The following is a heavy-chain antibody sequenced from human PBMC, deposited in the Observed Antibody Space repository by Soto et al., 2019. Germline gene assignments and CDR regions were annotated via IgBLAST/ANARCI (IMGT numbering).Heavy chain of an antibody. CDR3: AREYYDSSGYYWGYFDY. J-gene: IGHJ4*02. CDR1: GFTFSSYS. CDR2: ISSSSSYI. D-gene: IGHD3-22*01. V-gene: IGHV3-21*01. Sequence: EVQLVESGGGLVKPRGSLRLSCAASGFTFSSYSMNWVRQAPGKGLEWVSSISSSSSYIYYADSVKGRFTISRDNAKNSLYLQMNSLRAEDTAVYYCAREYYDSSGYYWGYFDYWGQGTLVTVSS.